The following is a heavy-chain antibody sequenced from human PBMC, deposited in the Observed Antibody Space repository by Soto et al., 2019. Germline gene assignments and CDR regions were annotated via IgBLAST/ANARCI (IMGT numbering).Heavy chain of an antibody. CDR2: INTNTGNP. CDR3: ARERPDSSSWHTRRNWFDH. D-gene: IGHD6-13*01. Sequence: AASVKVSCKASGYTFTSYAMNWVRQAPGQGLEWMGWINTNTGNPTYAQGFTGRFVFSLDTSVSTAYLQICSLKAEDTAVYYCARERPDSSSWHTRRNWFDHWGQGNLVTVSS. V-gene: IGHV7-4-1*01. CDR1: GYTFTSYA. J-gene: IGHJ5*02.